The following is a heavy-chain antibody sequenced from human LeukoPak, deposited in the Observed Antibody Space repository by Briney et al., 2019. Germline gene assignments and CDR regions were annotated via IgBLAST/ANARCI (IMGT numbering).Heavy chain of an antibody. J-gene: IGHJ4*02. V-gene: IGHV4-38-2*02. CDR2: IYHSGST. Sequence: PSETLSLTCTVSGFSFSSGYYWGWLRQPPGTGLEWIGRIYHSGSTYYNPSLKSRVTISVDTSKNQFYLQLSSVTAADTAVYYCARRGGGFRDWGQGTLVTVSS. CDR3: ARRGGGFRD. CDR1: GFSFSSGYY. D-gene: IGHD3-16*01.